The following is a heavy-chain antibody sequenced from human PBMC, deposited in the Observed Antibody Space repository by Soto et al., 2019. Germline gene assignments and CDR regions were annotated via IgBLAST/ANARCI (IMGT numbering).Heavy chain of an antibody. CDR3: VHPTPYSSSQIDY. Sequence: QITLKESGPTLVKPTQTLTLTCTFSGFSLSNRGVGVGWIRQPPGKALEWLAFIYWDDAKRYSPSLWSRLTITTDISKNQVVLMLTNMDPVDTAPYYCVHPTPYSSSQIDYWGQGTLVTVSS. V-gene: IGHV2-5*02. J-gene: IGHJ4*02. D-gene: IGHD6-6*01. CDR2: IYWDDAK. CDR1: GFSLSNRGVG.